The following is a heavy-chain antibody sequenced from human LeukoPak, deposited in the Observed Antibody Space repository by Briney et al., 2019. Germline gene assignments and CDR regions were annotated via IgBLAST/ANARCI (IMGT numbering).Heavy chain of an antibody. CDR1: GYTFTDSY. Sequence: APVKVSCKASGYTFTDSYMHWVRQAPGQGLEWMGWINPKTGGTNYAQRFQGRVTMTRDTSIRTAYMELNSLRSDDTAVYYCARDGRLTIFVRGIITEGSPPKNWGQGTLVTVSS. CDR3: ARDGRLTIFVRGIITEGSPPKN. D-gene: IGHD3-10*01. J-gene: IGHJ4*02. CDR2: INPKTGGT. V-gene: IGHV1-2*02.